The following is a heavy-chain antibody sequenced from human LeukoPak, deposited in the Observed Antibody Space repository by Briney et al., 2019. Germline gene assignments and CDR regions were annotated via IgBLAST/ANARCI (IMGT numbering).Heavy chain of an antibody. CDR1: GGSFSGYY. V-gene: IGHV4-34*01. J-gene: IGHJ4*02. D-gene: IGHD2-15*01. CDR2: INHSGST. Sequence: SETLSLTCAVYGGSFSGYYWSWIRQPPGKGLEWIGEINHSGSTNYNPSLKSRVTISVDTSKSQFSLKLSSVTAADTAVYYCARAGYCSGGSCYSELSFDYWGQGTLVTVSS. CDR3: ARAGYCSGGSCYSELSFDY.